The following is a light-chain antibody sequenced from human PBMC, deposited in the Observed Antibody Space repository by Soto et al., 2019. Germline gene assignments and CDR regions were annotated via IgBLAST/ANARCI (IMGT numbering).Light chain of an antibody. Sequence: EVVLTQSPGTLSLSPGERATLSCRASQSVNSLFFGWHQQKPGQAPRLLIYGASNRAAGFPARFSGSGSGTEFTLTISSLQSEDFAVYYCQQYNDNWPTFGQGTKVDIK. CDR1: QSVNSLF. CDR2: GAS. CDR3: QQYNDNWPT. J-gene: IGKJ1*01. V-gene: IGKV3-15*01.